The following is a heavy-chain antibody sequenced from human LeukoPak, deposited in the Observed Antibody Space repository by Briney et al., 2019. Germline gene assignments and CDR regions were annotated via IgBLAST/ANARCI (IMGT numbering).Heavy chain of an antibody. CDR3: AKVTVIAVAGQSDY. J-gene: IGHJ4*02. CDR1: GFTFSSYA. D-gene: IGHD6-19*01. V-gene: IGHV3-23*01. CDR2: ISGSGGST. Sequence: PGGSLRLSCAASGFTFSSYAMSWVRQAPGKGLEWVSAISGSGGSTYYADSVKGRFTISRDNSKNTLYLRMNSLRAGDTAVYYCAKVTVIAVAGQSDYWGQGTLVTVSS.